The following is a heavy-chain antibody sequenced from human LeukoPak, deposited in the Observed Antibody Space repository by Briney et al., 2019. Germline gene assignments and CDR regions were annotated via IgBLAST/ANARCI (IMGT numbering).Heavy chain of an antibody. V-gene: IGHV3-66*01. J-gene: IGHJ4*02. CDR3: AKDLSYYYDSSGYSH. CDR2: IYSGGST. D-gene: IGHD3-22*01. CDR1: EFSVGSNY. Sequence: GGSLRLSCAASEFSVGSNYMTWVRQAPGKGLEWVSLIYSGGSTYYADSVKGRFTISRDNSKNTLYLQMNSLRAEDTAVYYCAKDLSYYYDSSGYSHWGQGTLVTVSS.